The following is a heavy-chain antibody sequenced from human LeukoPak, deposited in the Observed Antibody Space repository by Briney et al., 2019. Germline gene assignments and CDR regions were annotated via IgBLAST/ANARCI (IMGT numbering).Heavy chain of an antibody. Sequence: GGSLRLSCAASGFTFSNYAMHWVRQATGKGLEWLAFIRYDGGNEYYADSVKGRFTISRDNSKNTLYLQMNSLRPEDTAVYYCAKDVPPNWFDPWGQGTLVTVSS. D-gene: IGHD2-8*01. J-gene: IGHJ5*02. V-gene: IGHV3-30*02. CDR2: IRYDGGNE. CDR3: AKDVPPNWFDP. CDR1: GFTFSNYA.